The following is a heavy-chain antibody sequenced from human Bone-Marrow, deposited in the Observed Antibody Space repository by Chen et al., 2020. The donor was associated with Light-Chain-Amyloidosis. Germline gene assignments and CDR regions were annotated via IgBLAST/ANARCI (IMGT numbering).Heavy chain of an antibody. J-gene: IGHJ4*02. CDR1: GYTFTDYY. D-gene: IGHD2-15*01. Sequence: QVQLVQSGAEVKKPGASVKVSCKASGYTFTDYYMHWVRQAPGHGLEWVGWINPNSGATKYAQKHQGRVTMTRDTSIRTAYMELSRLRSDDTAIYYCALFVVVVAATPFDYWGQGTLVTVSS. CDR3: ALFVVVVAATPFDY. CDR2: INPNSGAT. V-gene: IGHV1-2*02.